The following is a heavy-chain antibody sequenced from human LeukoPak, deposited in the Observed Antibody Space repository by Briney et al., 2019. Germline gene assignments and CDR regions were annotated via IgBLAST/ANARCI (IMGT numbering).Heavy chain of an antibody. Sequence: GGSLRLSCAASGFTFSNYAMSWARQVPGKGLEWVSAIPGSGATTFYADSVKGRFTISRDESKNSLYLQMNSLRAEDTAVYYCARDPSDGDYRDYWGQGTLVTVSS. CDR2: IPGSGATT. CDR3: ARDPSDGDYRDY. J-gene: IGHJ4*02. CDR1: GFTFSNYA. V-gene: IGHV3-23*01. D-gene: IGHD4-17*01.